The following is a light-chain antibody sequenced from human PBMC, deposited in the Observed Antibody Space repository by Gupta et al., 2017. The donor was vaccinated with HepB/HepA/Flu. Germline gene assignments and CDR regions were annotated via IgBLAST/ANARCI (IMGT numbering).Light chain of an antibody. J-gene: IGKJ2*04. CDR2: GVS. CDR1: QSVNGN. CDR3: QQYNNWPPCS. Sequence: EIVMTQSPVTLSVSPGERATVSCRASQSVNGNLAWYQQKPGQAPRLLIYGVSTRATGIPARFSGSGSGTEFTLTISSLQSEDFAVYYCQQYNNWPPCSFGQGTKVEIK. V-gene: IGKV3-15*01.